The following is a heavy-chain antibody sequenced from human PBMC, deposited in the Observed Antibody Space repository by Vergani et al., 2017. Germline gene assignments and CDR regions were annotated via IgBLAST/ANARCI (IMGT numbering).Heavy chain of an antibody. V-gene: IGHV3-66*01. CDR1: GFTVSSNY. CDR3: ARAPVLLWFGESGYGMDV. CDR2: IYSGGST. D-gene: IGHD3-10*01. Sequence: EVQLVESGGGLVKPGGSLRLSCAASGFTVSSNYMSWVRQAPGKGLEWVSVIYSGGSTYYADSVKGRFTISRDNSKNTLYLQMNSLRAEDTAVYYCARAPVLLWFGESGYGMDVWGQGTTVTVSS. J-gene: IGHJ6*02.